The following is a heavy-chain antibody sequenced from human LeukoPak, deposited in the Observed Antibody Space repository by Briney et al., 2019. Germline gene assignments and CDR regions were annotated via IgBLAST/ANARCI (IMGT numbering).Heavy chain of an antibody. D-gene: IGHD2-21*02. CDR3: ARKKCGGDCNSFNWFDP. CDR1: GFTFSNYG. Sequence: GGTLRLSCAASGFTFSNYGMSWVRQAPGKGLEWVSGISGSGVTTYYTHSVKGRFTISRDNSKNTVYLQMDSLRAEDTAVYYGARKKCGGDCNSFNWFDPWGQGTLVTVSS. V-gene: IGHV3-23*01. J-gene: IGHJ5*02. CDR2: ISGSGVTT.